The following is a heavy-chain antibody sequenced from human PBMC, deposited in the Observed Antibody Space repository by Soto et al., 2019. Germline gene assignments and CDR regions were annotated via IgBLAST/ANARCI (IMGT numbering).Heavy chain of an antibody. CDR1: GFTFSSYG. Sequence: PGGSLSLSYASSGFTFSSYGMHWVRQAPGKGLEWVAVISYDGSNKYYADSVKGRFTISRDNSKNTLYLQMNSLRAEDTAVYYCAKASAPVVVLDDIDVWGQGTRVTVSS. CDR2: ISYDGSNK. CDR3: AKASAPVVVLDDIDV. V-gene: IGHV3-30*18. D-gene: IGHD3-22*01. J-gene: IGHJ4*02.